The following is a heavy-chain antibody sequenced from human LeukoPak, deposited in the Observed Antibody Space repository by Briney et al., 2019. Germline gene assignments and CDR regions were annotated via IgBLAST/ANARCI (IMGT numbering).Heavy chain of an antibody. CDR1: GFTFSSYR. CDR2: INTDGSNT. D-gene: IGHD3-16*01. CDR3: ARDYEGLGV. V-gene: IGHV3-74*01. Sequence: GGSLRLSCAASGFTFSSYRMHWVRQAPGKGLVWVSLINTDGSNTNYADSVKGRFTNSRNNAKNTLYLQMNNLRAEDTAVYYCARDYEGLGVWGQGTTVTVSS. J-gene: IGHJ6*02.